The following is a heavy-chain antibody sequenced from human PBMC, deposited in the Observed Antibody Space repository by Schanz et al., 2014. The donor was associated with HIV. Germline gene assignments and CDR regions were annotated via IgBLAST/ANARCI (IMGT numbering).Heavy chain of an antibody. V-gene: IGHV3-30*18. D-gene: IGHD3-22*01. Sequence: QVQLVESGGGVVQPGGSLRLSCAASGFSFSTYGIHWVRQAPGKGLEWVTLISYDGINKYYADSVKGRLTISRDNSKNTLYLQMKSLRREDTAVYFCAKDRNYYDDKYLGKGNYYYYYGMDVWGQGTTVTVSS. CDR2: ISYDGINK. J-gene: IGHJ6*02. CDR3: AKDRNYYDDKYLGKGNYYYYYGMDV. CDR1: GFSFSTYG.